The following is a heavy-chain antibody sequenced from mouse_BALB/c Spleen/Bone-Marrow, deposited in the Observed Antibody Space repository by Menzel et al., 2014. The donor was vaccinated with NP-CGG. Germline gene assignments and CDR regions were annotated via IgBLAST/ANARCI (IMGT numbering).Heavy chain of an antibody. J-gene: IGHJ4*01. CDR1: GYTFTDYV. CDR2: IYPGSGST. Sequence: QVQLQQSGPELVKPGASMKMSCKASGYTFTDYVISWVKQRTGQGLEWIGEIYPGSGSTYYNGKFKGKATLTADKSSNTAYMQLSSLTSEDSAVYFCARDYYGSSGAMDYWGQGTSVTVSS. CDR3: ARDYYGSSGAMDY. V-gene: IGHV1-81*01. D-gene: IGHD1-1*01.